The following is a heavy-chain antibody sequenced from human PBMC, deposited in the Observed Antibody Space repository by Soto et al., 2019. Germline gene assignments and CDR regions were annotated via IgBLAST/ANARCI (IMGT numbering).Heavy chain of an antibody. CDR1: GFSFSGYG. J-gene: IGHJ1*01. V-gene: IGHV3-30*18. CDR3: AKSLLLYSGSDDDS. D-gene: IGHD1-26*01. Sequence: GGSLRLSCAASGFSFSGYGMHWVRQAPGKGLEWVAIISYDGGNKYYADSVKGRFTISRDNSKNTLFLQMNSLRSEDTAVYYCAKSLLLYSGSDDDSRGPGTLVTVSS. CDR2: ISYDGGNK.